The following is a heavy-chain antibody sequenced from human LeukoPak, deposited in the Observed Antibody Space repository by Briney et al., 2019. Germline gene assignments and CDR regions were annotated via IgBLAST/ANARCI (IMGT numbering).Heavy chain of an antibody. CDR1: GASISNSAYY. J-gene: IGHJ5*02. Sequence: SETLSLTCTVSGASISNSAYYWLWIRQPPGEGLECIGTVHYSGSTFYNPSLKSRVNISVDTSKNQFSLLLSSVTAADTAVYYCARLFFVIDTWGQGTLVTVSS. V-gene: IGHV4-39*01. CDR2: VHYSGST. CDR3: ARLFFVIDT. D-gene: IGHD3-3*01.